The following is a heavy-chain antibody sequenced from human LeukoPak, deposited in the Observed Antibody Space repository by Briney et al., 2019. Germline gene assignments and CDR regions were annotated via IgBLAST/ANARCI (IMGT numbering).Heavy chain of an antibody. Sequence: GGSLRLSCAASGFTFSSYSMNWVRQAPGKGLEWVSAISSDSSYIYYTDSVKGRFTISRDNAKNSLYLQMNSLRAEDAAVYYCARDRSRVSDYWGQGTLVTVSS. J-gene: IGHJ4*02. V-gene: IGHV3-21*01. CDR3: ARDRSRVSDY. CDR2: ISSDSSYI. CDR1: GFTFSSYS.